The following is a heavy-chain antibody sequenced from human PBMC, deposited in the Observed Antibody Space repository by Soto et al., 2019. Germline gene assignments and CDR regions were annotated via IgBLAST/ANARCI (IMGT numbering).Heavy chain of an antibody. CDR3: GGGGGGGYYDSSGYMAV. CDR1: GITVSTNY. CDR2: IYSDGKT. V-gene: IGHV3-53*02. Sequence: EVQLVETGGGLIQPGGSLRLSCAASGITVSTNYMSWVRQAPGKGLEWVSVIYSDGKTFYADSVKGRFTISRDNSQNTVSLQMDRLRADDTGVYYCGGGGGGGYYDSSGYMAVWGQGTLVTVSS. J-gene: IGHJ4*02. D-gene: IGHD3-22*01.